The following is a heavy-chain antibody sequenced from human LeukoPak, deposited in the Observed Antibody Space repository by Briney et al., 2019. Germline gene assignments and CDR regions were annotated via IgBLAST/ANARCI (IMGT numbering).Heavy chain of an antibody. CDR2: LSGSGGGT. CDR3: AKRGVVIRVILVGFHKEAYYFDS. J-gene: IGHJ4*02. V-gene: IGHV3-23*01. CDR1: GITLSNCG. Sequence: GGSLRLSCAVSGITLSNCGMSWVRQAPGKGLEWVAGLSGSGGGTNYADSVKGRFTISRDNRKNTLYLQMNSLRAEDTAVYFCAKRGVVIRVILVGFHKEAYYFDSWGQGALVTVSS. D-gene: IGHD3-22*01.